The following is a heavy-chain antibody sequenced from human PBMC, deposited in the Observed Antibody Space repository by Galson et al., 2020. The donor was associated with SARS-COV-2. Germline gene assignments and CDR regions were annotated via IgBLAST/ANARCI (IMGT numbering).Heavy chain of an antibody. V-gene: IGHV1-2*02. Sequence: ASVKVSCKASGYTFTGYYIHWVRQAPGQGLEWMAWINPNSGGTNYAQKFQGRVTMTSDTSISTAYMELSSLSSDDTAVFYCARGGADYYDSRGHYNGLYDYWGQGTLVTVSS. CDR3: ARGGADYYDSRGHYNGLYDY. CDR2: INPNSGGT. D-gene: IGHD3-22*01. J-gene: IGHJ4*02. CDR1: GYTFTGYY.